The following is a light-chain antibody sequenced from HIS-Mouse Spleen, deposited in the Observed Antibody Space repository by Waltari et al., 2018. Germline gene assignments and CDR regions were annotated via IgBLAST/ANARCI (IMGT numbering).Light chain of an antibody. CDR3: CSYAGSSTVV. Sequence: QSALTQPASVSGSPGQSITISCTGTSSDVGSYNLVSWYQPHPGKAPKLMIYEGSKRPSGSSNRLSGSKSGNTASLTISGLQAEDEADYYCCSYAGSSTVVFGGGTKLTVL. CDR1: SSDVGSYNL. CDR2: EGS. V-gene: IGLV2-23*01. J-gene: IGLJ2*01.